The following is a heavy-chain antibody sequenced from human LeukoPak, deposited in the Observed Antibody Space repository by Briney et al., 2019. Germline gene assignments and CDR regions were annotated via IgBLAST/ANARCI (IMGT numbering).Heavy chain of an antibody. D-gene: IGHD6-13*01. CDR3: ARDRPSAAGTDWFDP. Sequence: PGGSLRLSCAASGFTFSNYSMNWVRQAPGKGLEWVSYITSSSSTIYYADSVKGRFTISRDNAKNSLYLQMNSLRAEDTAVYYCARDRPSAAGTDWFDPWGQGTLVTVSS. CDR1: GFTFSNYS. CDR2: ITSSSSTI. J-gene: IGHJ5*02. V-gene: IGHV3-48*04.